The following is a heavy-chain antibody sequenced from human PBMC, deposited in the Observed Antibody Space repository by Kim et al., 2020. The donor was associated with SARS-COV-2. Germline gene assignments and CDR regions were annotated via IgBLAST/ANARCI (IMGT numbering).Heavy chain of an antibody. D-gene: IGHD2-21*01. CDR1: GFTFSSYA. V-gene: IGHV3-23*01. CDR3: AKDPLHIEEGY. J-gene: IGHJ4*02. Sequence: GGSLRLSCAASGFTFSSYAMSWVRQAPGKGLEWVSAISCSGGSTYYADSVKGRFTISRDNSKNTLYLQMNSLRAEDTAVYYCAKDPLHIEEGYWGQGTLVTVSS. CDR2: ISCSGGST.